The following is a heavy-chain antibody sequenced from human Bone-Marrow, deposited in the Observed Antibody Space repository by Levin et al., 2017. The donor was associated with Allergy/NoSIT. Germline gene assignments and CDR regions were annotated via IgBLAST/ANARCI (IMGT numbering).Heavy chain of an antibody. CDR1: GFSLSTSGMR. Sequence: TLSLTCTFSGFSLSTSGMRVSWIRQPPGKALEWLARIDWGDDKFYSTSLKTRLTISKDTSKNQVVLTMTNMDPVDTATYYCALEWLRPYYFDYWGQGTLVTVSS. CDR3: ALEWLRPYYFDY. D-gene: IGHD5-12*01. J-gene: IGHJ4*02. CDR2: IDWGDDK. V-gene: IGHV2-70*04.